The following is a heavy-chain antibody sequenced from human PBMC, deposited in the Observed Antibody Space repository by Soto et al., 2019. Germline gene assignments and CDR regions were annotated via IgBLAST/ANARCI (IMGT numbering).Heavy chain of an antibody. V-gene: IGHV3-7*01. CDR2: IKQDGSEK. J-gene: IGHJ6*03. Sequence: EVQLVESVGGLVQPGGSLRLSCAASGFTFSSYWMSWVRQAPGKGLEWVANIKQDGSEKYYVDSVKGRFTISRDNAKNSLYLQMNSLRAEDTAVYYCAREDYDFWSGKQYLTRYYYYYMDVWGKGTTVTVSS. D-gene: IGHD3-3*01. CDR1: GFTFSSYW. CDR3: AREDYDFWSGKQYLTRYYYYYMDV.